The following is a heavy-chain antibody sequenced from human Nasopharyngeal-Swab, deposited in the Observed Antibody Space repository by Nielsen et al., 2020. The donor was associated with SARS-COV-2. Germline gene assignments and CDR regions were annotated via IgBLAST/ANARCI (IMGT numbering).Heavy chain of an antibody. CDR2: IYYRGST. J-gene: IGHJ6*03. V-gene: IGHV4-30-4*01. Sequence: WIRQRPGKGLEWIGYIYYRGSTYYNPSHKSRVTISVDTSKNQFSPKLSSVTAADTAVYYCARDGYDFWSGYLRGTGRYYYYYYMDVWGKGTTVTVSS. D-gene: IGHD3-3*01. CDR3: ARDGYDFWSGYLRGTGRYYYYYYMDV.